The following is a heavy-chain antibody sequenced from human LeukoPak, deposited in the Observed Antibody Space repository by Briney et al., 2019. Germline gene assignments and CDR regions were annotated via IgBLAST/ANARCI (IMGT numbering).Heavy chain of an antibody. CDR3: AKGYYYDSSGYLDARNYFAY. Sequence: GGSLRLSCAASGFTFDDYAMHWVRQAPGKGLEWVSGISWNSGSIGYADSVKGRFTISRDNAKNSLYLQMNSLRAEDTALYYCAKGYYYDSSGYLDARNYFAYWGQGTLVTVSS. CDR1: GFTFDDYA. D-gene: IGHD3-22*01. CDR2: ISWNSGSI. V-gene: IGHV3-9*01. J-gene: IGHJ4*02.